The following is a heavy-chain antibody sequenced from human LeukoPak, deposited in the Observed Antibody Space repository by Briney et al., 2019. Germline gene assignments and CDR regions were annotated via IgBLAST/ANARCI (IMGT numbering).Heavy chain of an antibody. J-gene: IGHJ5*02. CDR1: GYTFTGYY. D-gene: IGHD2-15*01. Sequence: GASVKVSCKASGYTFTGYYMRWVRQAPGQGLEWMGRINPNSGGTNYAQKFQGRVTMTRDTSISTAYMELSRLRSDDTAVYYCAREFVVVVAAFEPWGQGTLVTVSS. CDR3: AREFVVVVAAFEP. CDR2: INPNSGGT. V-gene: IGHV1-2*06.